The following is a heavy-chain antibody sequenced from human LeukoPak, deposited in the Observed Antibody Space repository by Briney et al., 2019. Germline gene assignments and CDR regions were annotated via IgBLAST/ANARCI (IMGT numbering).Heavy chain of an antibody. J-gene: IGHJ5*02. CDR2: ISGSGYST. Sequence: GGSLRLSCAASGFIFSSYAMSWVRQAPGKGLEWVSAISGSGYSTNYADSVKGRFSISRDNSKNTLFLQMNSLGAEDTALYYCAKSLTMVNWFDPWGQGTLVTVSS. D-gene: IGHD3-10*01. CDR1: GFIFSSYA. V-gene: IGHV3-23*01. CDR3: AKSLTMVNWFDP.